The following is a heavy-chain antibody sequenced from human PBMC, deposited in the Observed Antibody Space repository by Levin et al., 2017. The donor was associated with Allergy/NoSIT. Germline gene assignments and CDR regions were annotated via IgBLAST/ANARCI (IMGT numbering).Heavy chain of an antibody. CDR2: ISGSGGST. J-gene: IGHJ4*02. Sequence: GESLKISCAASGFTFSSYAMSWVRQAPGKGLEWVSAISGSGGSTYYADSVKGRFTISRDNSKNTLYLQMNSLRAEDTAVYYCAKDFAYSSGWSYYFDYWGQGTLVTVSS. CDR1: GFTFSSYA. V-gene: IGHV3-23*01. CDR3: AKDFAYSSGWSYYFDY. D-gene: IGHD6-19*01.